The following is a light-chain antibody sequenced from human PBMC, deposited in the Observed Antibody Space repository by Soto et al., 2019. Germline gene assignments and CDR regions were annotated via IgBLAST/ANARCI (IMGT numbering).Light chain of an antibody. CDR3: EQYNNWPQRT. Sequence: EIVMTQSPATLSVSPGVRATLSCRASQSVSSKLAWYQQKPGQAPRLLIYGASTRATGIPARFSGSGSGTEFTLTISSLQSEDFAVYYCEQYNNWPQRTFGQGTKVEIK. CDR2: GAS. CDR1: QSVSSK. V-gene: IGKV3-15*01. J-gene: IGKJ1*01.